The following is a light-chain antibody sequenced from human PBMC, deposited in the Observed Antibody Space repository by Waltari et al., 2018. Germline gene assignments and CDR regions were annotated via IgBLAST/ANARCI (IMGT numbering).Light chain of an antibody. J-gene: IGLJ2*01. V-gene: IGLV2-23*02. CDR3: CSFAGSATSVV. CDR2: EVT. CDR1: SSDVGGYNL. Sequence: QSALTQPASVSGSPGQPITISCTGTSSDVGGYNLVSWYQQHPGKAPTFIIYEVTKRPSGVSNRFSGSKSDNTASLTISGLQAEDEADYYCCSFAGSATSVVFGGGTKLTVL.